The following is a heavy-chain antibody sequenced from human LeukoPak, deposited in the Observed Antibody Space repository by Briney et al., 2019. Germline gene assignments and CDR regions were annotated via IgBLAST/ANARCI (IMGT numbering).Heavy chain of an antibody. Sequence: PGGSLRLSCVASGFTFSSYWMYWVRQAPGKGLVWVSRINSDGSSTSYADSVKGRFTISRDNAKNTLYVQMNSLRAEDTAIYYCARAYSSGWYVPGDYWGQGTLVTVSS. CDR2: INSDGSST. V-gene: IGHV3-74*01. D-gene: IGHD6-19*01. CDR1: GFTFSSYW. J-gene: IGHJ4*02. CDR3: ARAYSSGWYVPGDY.